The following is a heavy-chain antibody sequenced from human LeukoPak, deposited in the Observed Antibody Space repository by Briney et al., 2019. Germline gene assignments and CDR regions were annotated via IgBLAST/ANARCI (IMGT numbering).Heavy chain of an antibody. CDR1: GYTFTSYG. D-gene: IGHD2-15*01. Sequence: ASVKVSCKASGYTFTSYGISWVRQAPGQGLEWMGWISAYNGNTNYAQKLQGRVTMTTDTSTSTAYMELRSLRSDDTAVYYCARDLTTGYCSGGSCYGPFDYWGQETLVTVSS. V-gene: IGHV1-18*01. CDR3: ARDLTTGYCSGGSCYGPFDY. CDR2: ISAYNGNT. J-gene: IGHJ4*02.